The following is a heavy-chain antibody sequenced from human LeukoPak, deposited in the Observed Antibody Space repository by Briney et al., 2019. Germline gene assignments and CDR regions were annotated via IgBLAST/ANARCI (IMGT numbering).Heavy chain of an antibody. CDR1: GFTFDDYA. V-gene: IGHV3-9*01. CDR2: ISWNSGSI. CDR3: ARGPYCSGGSCYSLGEFDP. Sequence: GGSLRLSCAASGFTFDDYAMHWVRQAPGKGLEWVSGISWNSGSIGYADSVKGRFTISRDNAKNSLYLQMNSLRAEDTAIYYCARGPYCSGGSCYSLGEFDPWGQGTLVTVSS. D-gene: IGHD2-15*01. J-gene: IGHJ5*02.